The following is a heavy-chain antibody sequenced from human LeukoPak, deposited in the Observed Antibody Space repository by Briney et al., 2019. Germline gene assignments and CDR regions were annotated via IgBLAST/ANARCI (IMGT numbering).Heavy chain of an antibody. CDR1: VGSFSGYY. J-gene: IGHJ4*02. D-gene: IGHD5-18*01. CDR2: INHSGST. Sequence: SETLSLTCAVYVGSFSGYYWTWIRQPPGKGLEWIGEINHSGSTNYNPSLKSRVTISVDTSKNQFSLKLSSVTAVDTAVYYCARSGGVQPWDYWGQGTLVTVSS. V-gene: IGHV4-34*09. CDR3: ARSGGVQPWDY.